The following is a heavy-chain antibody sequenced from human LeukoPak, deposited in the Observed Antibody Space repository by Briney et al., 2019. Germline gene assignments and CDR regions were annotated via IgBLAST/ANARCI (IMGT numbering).Heavy chain of an antibody. J-gene: IGHJ4*02. CDR1: GLTFDDYA. CDR3: AKDLEVEMATVGDY. CDR2: ISGDGGST. Sequence: GGSLRLSCAASGLTFDDYAMHWVRQAPGKGLEWVSLISGDGGSTYYADSVKGRFTLSRDNSKNSLYLQMNSLRTENTALYYCAKDLEVEMATVGDYWGQGTLVTVSS. D-gene: IGHD5-24*01. V-gene: IGHV3-43*02.